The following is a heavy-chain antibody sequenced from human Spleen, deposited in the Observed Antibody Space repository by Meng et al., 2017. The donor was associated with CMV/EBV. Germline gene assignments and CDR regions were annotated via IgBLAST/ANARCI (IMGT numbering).Heavy chain of an antibody. D-gene: IGHD2-2*01. J-gene: IGHJ4*02. V-gene: IGHV3-48*04. CDR2: ISTSSTI. CDR3: ARGSEGVPAAIDY. Sequence: GGSLRLSCATSGFTFSSYSMNWVRQAPGKGLEWISYISTSSTIYYADSVKGRFTISRDDAKNSLYLQMNSLRAEDTAVYYCARGSEGVPAAIDYWGQGTLVTVSS. CDR1: GFTFSSYS.